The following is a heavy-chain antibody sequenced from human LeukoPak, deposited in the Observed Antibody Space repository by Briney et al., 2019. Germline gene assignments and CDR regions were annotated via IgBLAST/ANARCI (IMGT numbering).Heavy chain of an antibody. D-gene: IGHD3-10*01. CDR1: GYTFTDYN. V-gene: IGHV1-2*02. CDR3: SVWFGEFAH. CDR2: INPNSGGT. Sequence: ASVKVSCKASGYTFTDYNIHWVRQAPGQGLEWMGWINPNSGGTNYAQRFQGMVTITRDTSISTAYMDLGSLKPDDTATYFCSVWFGEFAHWGQGTLVTVPS. J-gene: IGHJ4*02.